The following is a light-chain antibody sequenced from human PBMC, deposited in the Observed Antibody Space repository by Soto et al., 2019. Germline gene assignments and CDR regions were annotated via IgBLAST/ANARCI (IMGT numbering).Light chain of an antibody. CDR1: SSDVGGYNY. V-gene: IGLV2-14*01. Sequence: QSALTQPASVSGSPGQSITISCTGTSSDVGGYNYVSWYQLHPGKAPKLMIYDVSYRPSGVSDRFSGSKSGNTASLTISGLQTEDEADYCCSSYASSVANVFGTGTKLTVL. J-gene: IGLJ1*01. CDR3: SSYASSVANV. CDR2: DVS.